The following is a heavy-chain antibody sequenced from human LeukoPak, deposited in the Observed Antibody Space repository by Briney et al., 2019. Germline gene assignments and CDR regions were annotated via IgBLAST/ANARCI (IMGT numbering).Heavy chain of an antibody. V-gene: IGHV3-23*01. Sequence: GDCLRLSCAPSGFTFSGYAMSWVRQAPGKGLEWVSVISGSGVTIYYADSVKGRFTVSRDNSKNSVDLQMSGLRVEDTAVYYCATSGAQGPTLPYDYWGQGTLVTVSS. CDR2: ISGSGVTI. CDR1: GFTFSGYA. CDR3: ATSGAQGPTLPYDY. D-gene: IGHD1-26*01. J-gene: IGHJ4*02.